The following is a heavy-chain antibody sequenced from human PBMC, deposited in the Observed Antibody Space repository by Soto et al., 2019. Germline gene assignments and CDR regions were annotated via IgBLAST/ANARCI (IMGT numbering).Heavy chain of an antibody. V-gene: IGHV4-59*01. CDR1: GASINSYF. J-gene: IGHJ4*02. D-gene: IGHD6-6*01. CDR2: IYYSGST. Sequence: SETLSLTCTVSGASINSYFWSWIRQPPGKGLEWIGYIYYSGSTNYNPSLKSRVTISVDTSKNQFSLKLTSVTAADTAVYYCARGRVEGGSSYYFDYWGQGTLVTVSS. CDR3: ARGRVEGGSSYYFDY.